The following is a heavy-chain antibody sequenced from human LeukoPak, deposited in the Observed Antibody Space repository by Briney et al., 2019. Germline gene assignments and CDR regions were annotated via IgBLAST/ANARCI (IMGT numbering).Heavy chain of an antibody. CDR1: GYSFAGYG. D-gene: IGHD6-13*01. V-gene: IGHV1-18*01. CDR2: ISTYSGNT. J-gene: IGHJ4*02. CDR3: ARVGAAPGHFDY. Sequence: ASVKVSCKASGYSFAGYGISWVRQAPGQGLEWIGWISTYSGNTNYAHNLQGRITVTTETSTSTAYMELGSLRSDDTAVYYCARVGAAPGHFDYWGQGTQLTVSS.